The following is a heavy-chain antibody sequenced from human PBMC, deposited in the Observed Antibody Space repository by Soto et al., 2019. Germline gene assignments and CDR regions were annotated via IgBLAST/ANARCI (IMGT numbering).Heavy chain of an antibody. Sequence: SETLSLTCTVSGGSVSTSNWWSWVRQAPGKGLEWIGEIYHTGPSNYNPSLESRITLSVDKSKNQFSLTLTSVTAADTAVYYCASWSMVRGVLKDEPFDYWGPGTLVTVSS. CDR2: IYHTGPS. V-gene: IGHV4-4*02. J-gene: IGHJ4*02. CDR1: GGSVSTSNW. CDR3: ASWSMVRGVLKDEPFDY. D-gene: IGHD3-10*01.